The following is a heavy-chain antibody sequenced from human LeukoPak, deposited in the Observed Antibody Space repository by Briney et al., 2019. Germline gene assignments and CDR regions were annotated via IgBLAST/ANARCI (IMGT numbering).Heavy chain of an antibody. CDR1: GFNFQYVW. V-gene: IGHV3-15*01. D-gene: IGHD7-27*01. CDR2: IRTKIEGETR. J-gene: IGHJ6*02. CDR3: TTERNWELLRPYGLDI. Sequence: NPGRPLRLSCAASGFNFQYVWMNWVRQAPGKGLEWVGRIRTKIEGETRDYRAPVKGRFIISRDDSKTTLYLQMNGLKTEDSAVYYCTTERNWELLRPYGLDIWGQGTTVTVSS.